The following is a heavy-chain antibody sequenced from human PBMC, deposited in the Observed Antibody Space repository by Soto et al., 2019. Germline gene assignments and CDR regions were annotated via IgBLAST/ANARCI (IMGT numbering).Heavy chain of an antibody. CDR3: ARTYGNSWYSP. CDR1: GYTFTSYG. V-gene: IGHV1-18*01. J-gene: IGHJ5*02. CDR2: ISTYNGNT. D-gene: IGHD2-2*02. Sequence: QVQLVQSGAEVKKPGASVKVSCKASGYTFTSYGITWVRQAPGQGLEWMGWISTYNGNTNYAQNLQGRVTMTTDTSTNTAYMERRSLRSDDTTVYYCARTYGNSWYSPWGQGTLVTVSS.